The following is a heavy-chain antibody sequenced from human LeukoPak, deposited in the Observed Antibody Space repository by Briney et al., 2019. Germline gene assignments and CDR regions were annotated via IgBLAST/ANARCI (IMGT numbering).Heavy chain of an antibody. CDR3: ARTIAAAGTSDY. J-gene: IGHJ4*02. CDR2: IYYSGST. Sequence: SETLSLTCTVSGGSISSYYWSWIRQSPGKGLEWIGYIYYSGSTNYNPSLKSRVTISVDTSKNQFSLKLSSVTAADTAVYYCARTIAAAGTSDYWGQGTLVTVSS. CDR1: GGSISSYY. V-gene: IGHV4-59*01. D-gene: IGHD6-13*01.